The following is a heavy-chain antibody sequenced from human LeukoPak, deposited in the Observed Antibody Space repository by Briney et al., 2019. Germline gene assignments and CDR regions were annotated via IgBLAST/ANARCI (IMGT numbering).Heavy chain of an antibody. Sequence: ASVKVSCKASGYTFTSYDINWVRQATGQGLEWMGWMNPNSGNTGYAQKFQGRVTMTRNTSIGTAYMELSSLRSEDTAVYYCATNLRFLEWLLPMDVWGKGTTVTVSS. CDR3: ATNLRFLEWLLPMDV. CDR1: GYTFTSYD. D-gene: IGHD3-3*01. J-gene: IGHJ6*03. V-gene: IGHV1-8*01. CDR2: MNPNSGNT.